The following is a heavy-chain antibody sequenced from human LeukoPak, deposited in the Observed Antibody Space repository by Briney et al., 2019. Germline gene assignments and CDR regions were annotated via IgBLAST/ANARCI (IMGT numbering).Heavy chain of an antibody. J-gene: IGHJ4*02. V-gene: IGHV3-23*01. CDR2: IGRNGAT. CDR3: ARHSSQGTFDN. D-gene: IGHD1-1*01. Sequence: SGGSLRLSCVGSGFTFSISAMSWVRQAPGKGLEWVSAIGRNGATYYAESVKGRFTISRDTSRNTLYLQMNSLRAEDTAVYNCARHSSQGTFDNWGQGTLVTVSS. CDR1: GFTFSISA.